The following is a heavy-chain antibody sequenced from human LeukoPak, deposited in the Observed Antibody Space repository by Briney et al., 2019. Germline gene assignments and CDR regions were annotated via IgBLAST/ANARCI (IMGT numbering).Heavy chain of an antibody. Sequence: SETLSLTCTVPGGSIRSYYWSWVRQPPGKGLEWIGYIYYSGTTVYNPSLKSRVTISVDTSKNQFSLKLSSVTAADTAVYYCARHSCSSASCYAVVDWFDPWGQGTLVTVSS. V-gene: IGHV4-59*08. D-gene: IGHD2-2*01. CDR3: ARHSCSSASCYAVVDWFDP. CDR1: GGSIRSYY. J-gene: IGHJ5*02. CDR2: IYYSGTT.